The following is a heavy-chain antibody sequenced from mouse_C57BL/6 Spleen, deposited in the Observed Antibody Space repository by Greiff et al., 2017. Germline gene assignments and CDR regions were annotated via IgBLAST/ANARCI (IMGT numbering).Heavy chain of an antibody. CDR3: AGCGRSYGWYFDV. D-gene: IGHD1-1*01. Sequence: VQLQQPGTELVKPGASVKLSCKASGYTFTSYWMHWVKQMPGQGLEWIGNINPSNGGTNYNEKFKSKATLTVDKSSSTAYMQCSSLTSEDAAVYCCAGCGRSYGWYFDVWGTGTTVTVSS. CDR1: GYTFTSYW. J-gene: IGHJ1*03. CDR2: INPSNGGT. V-gene: IGHV1-53*01.